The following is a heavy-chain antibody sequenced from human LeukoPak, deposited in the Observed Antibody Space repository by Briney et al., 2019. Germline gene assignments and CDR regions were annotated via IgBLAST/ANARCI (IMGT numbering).Heavy chain of an antibody. Sequence: PSETLSLTCTVSGDFSSSHHWSWIRQSAGKGLEWIGRVNTRGTTKYNAALKSRASISADTSQNQFSLKLSSVTAADTAVFYCARDLCGDTCYGQRNYFDFRGQGILVTVSS. CDR2: VNTRGTT. CDR1: GDFSSSHH. CDR3: ARDLCGDTCYGQRNYFDF. V-gene: IGHV4-4*07. J-gene: IGHJ4*02. D-gene: IGHD2-15*01.